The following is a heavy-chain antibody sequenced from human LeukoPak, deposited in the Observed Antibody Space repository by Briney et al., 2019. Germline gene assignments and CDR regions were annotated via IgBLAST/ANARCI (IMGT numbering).Heavy chain of an antibody. CDR2: INHSGST. CDR1: GGSFSGYY. Sequence: SETLSLTCAVYGGSFSGYYWSWIRQPPGKGLEWIGEINHSGSTNYNPSLKSRVTISVDTSKNQFSLKLSSVTAADTAVFYCAGRTKQTTQWLVVWAATSGALDYWGQGTLVTVSS. J-gene: IGHJ4*02. D-gene: IGHD6-19*01. V-gene: IGHV4-34*01. CDR3: AGRTKQTTQWLVVWAATSGALDY.